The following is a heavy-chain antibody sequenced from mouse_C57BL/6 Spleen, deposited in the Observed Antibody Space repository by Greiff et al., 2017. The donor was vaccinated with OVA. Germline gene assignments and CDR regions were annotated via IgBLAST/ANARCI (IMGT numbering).Heavy chain of an antibody. D-gene: IGHD1-1*01. CDR1: GFTFSDFY. Sequence: EVQGVESGGGLVQSGRSLRLSCATSGFTFSDFYMEWVRQAPGKGLEWIAASRNKANDYTTEYSASVKGRFIVSRDTSQSILYLQMNALRAEDTAIYYCARDSYYYGSMDYWGQGTSVTVSS. J-gene: IGHJ4*01. CDR2: SRNKANDYTT. V-gene: IGHV7-1*01. CDR3: ARDSYYYGSMDY.